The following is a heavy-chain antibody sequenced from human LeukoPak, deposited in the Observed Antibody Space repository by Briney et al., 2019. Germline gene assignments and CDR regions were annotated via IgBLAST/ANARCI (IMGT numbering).Heavy chain of an antibody. V-gene: IGHV4-59*08. CDR3: ARMGGYSGYATH. D-gene: IGHD5-12*01. Sequence: SETLSLTCTVSGGSISTYYWSWIRQPPGKGLEWIGYIHYSGTTNYNPSPKNRVTISLDTSKNQFSLNLSSVTAADTAVYYCARMGGYSGYATHWGQGTLVTASS. CDR2: IHYSGTT. J-gene: IGHJ4*02. CDR1: GGSISTYY.